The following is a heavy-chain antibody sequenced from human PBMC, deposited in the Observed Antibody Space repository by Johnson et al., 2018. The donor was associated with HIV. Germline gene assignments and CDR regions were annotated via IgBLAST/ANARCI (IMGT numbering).Heavy chain of an antibody. V-gene: IGHV3-30-3*01. D-gene: IGHD4-11*01. J-gene: IGHJ3*02. CDR2: ISYDGSNK. CDR1: GFTFSSYA. Sequence: QVQLVESGGGVVQPGRSLRLSCSASGFTFSSYAMHWVRQAPGKGLEWVAVISYDGSNKYYADSVKGRFTISRDSYKNMLYLQMNSLRTEDTAVYYCGRDINYSNYVTDAFDIWGQGTVVTVSS. CDR3: GRDINYSNYVTDAFDI.